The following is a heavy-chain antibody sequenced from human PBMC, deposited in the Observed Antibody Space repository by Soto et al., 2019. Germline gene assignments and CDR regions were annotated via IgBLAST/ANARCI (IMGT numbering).Heavy chain of an antibody. Sequence: SLRLSCAASGFTFSSYGMHWVRQAPGKGLEWVAVISYDGSNKYYADSVKGRFTISRDNSKKTLALQMNSLRVEDTAVYYCARHPGNSGSWYFFDYWAQGTLVTVSS. D-gene: IGHD6-13*01. CDR3: ARHPGNSGSWYFFDY. CDR1: GFTFSSYG. V-gene: IGHV3-30*03. J-gene: IGHJ4*02. CDR2: ISYDGSNK.